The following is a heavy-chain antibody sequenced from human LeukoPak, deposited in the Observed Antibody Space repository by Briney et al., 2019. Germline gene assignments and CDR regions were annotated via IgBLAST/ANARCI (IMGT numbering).Heavy chain of an antibody. D-gene: IGHD3-22*01. CDR3: AKSYYYDKLAYY. Sequence: GGSLRLSCAASGFTFSSSGMHWVRQAPGKGLEWVAVISYDGSNKYYADSVKGRFTISRDNSKNTLYLQMNSLRAEDTAVYYCAKSYYYDKLAYYWGQGTLVTVSS. CDR2: ISYDGSNK. CDR1: GFTFSSSG. V-gene: IGHV3-30*18. J-gene: IGHJ4*02.